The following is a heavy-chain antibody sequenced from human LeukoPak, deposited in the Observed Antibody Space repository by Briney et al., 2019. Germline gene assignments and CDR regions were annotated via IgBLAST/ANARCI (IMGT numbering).Heavy chain of an antibody. CDR3: VEKDSGRNPLDH. CDR2: ISFSGADT. CDR1: GFTFSSYS. V-gene: IGHV3-23*01. Sequence: GGSLSLSCAASGFTFSSYSMNWVRQATGKGLEWVSGISFSGADTPYADSVKGRFTISRDNSKNMVYLQMNSLRPEDTAVYFCVEKDSGRNPLDHSGQGTLVTVSS. J-gene: IGHJ4*02. D-gene: IGHD1-14*01.